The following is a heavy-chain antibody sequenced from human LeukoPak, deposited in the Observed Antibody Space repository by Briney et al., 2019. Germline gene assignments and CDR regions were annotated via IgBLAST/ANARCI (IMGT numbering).Heavy chain of an antibody. Sequence: GGSLRLSCAASGFTVSTNYMTCVRQAPGKGLESVSVVYGGGSTFYADSVKGRFTISRDNFENTVYLQMNSLRVEDTAMYYCARVDYSGSIRRGFDIWGQGTMVTVSS. CDR2: VYGGGST. CDR1: GFTVSTNY. CDR3: ARVDYSGSIRRGFDI. J-gene: IGHJ3*02. D-gene: IGHD4-23*01. V-gene: IGHV3-53*01.